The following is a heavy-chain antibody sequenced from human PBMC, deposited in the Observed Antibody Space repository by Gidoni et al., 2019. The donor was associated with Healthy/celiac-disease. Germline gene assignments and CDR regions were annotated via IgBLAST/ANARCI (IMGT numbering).Heavy chain of an antibody. V-gene: IGHV1-69*09. CDR2: IIPILGIA. CDR3: ARDTPLSEAEWTHYYYGMDV. J-gene: IGHJ6*02. D-gene: IGHD3-3*01. Sequence: QVQLVQSGAEVKKPGSAVKVSCKASGGTFSSYAISWVRQAPGQELEWMGRIIPILGIANYAQKFQGRVTITADKSTSTAYMELSSLRSEDTAVYYCARDTPLSEAEWTHYYYGMDVWGQGTTVTVSS. CDR1: GGTFSSYA.